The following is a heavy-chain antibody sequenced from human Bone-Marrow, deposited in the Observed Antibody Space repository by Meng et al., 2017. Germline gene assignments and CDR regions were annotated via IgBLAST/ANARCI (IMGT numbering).Heavy chain of an antibody. CDR2: ISNSGRTK. CDR1: GFTFETYE. Sequence: GESLKISCLASGFTFETYEMNWVRQAPGKGLEWVAYISNSGRTKYYTGSVKGRFTISRDNARNSLYLQMNNLRAEDTAVYSCARDRTQPRHLETNDGFDFWGQGTMVTVSS. V-gene: IGHV3-48*03. D-gene: IGHD1-1*01. CDR3: ARDRTQPRHLETNDGFDF. J-gene: IGHJ3*01.